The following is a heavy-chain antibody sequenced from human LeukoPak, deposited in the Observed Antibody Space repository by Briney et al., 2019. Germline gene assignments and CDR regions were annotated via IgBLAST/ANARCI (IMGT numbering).Heavy chain of an antibody. V-gene: IGHV3-23*01. J-gene: IGHJ4*02. CDR1: GFTFSSYA. D-gene: IGHD4-23*01. CDR3: AREGDYGGTTFDY. Sequence: GRSLRLSCAASGFTFSSYAMSCVRHAPGEGLEWVSAISGSGGRTYHADSVKGRFTISRDNSKNTLYLQMNSLRAEDTTVYYCAREGDYGGTTFDYWGQGTLVTVSS. CDR2: ISGSGGRT.